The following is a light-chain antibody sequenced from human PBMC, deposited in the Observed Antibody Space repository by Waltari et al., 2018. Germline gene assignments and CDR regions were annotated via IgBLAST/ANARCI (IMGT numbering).Light chain of an antibody. CDR1: NIGNKS. J-gene: IGLJ3*02. V-gene: IGLV3-21*04. CDR3: QVWDSSSDHWV. Sequence: SYVLTQPPSVSVAPGKTARITCGGNNIGNKSVHWYQQKPGQAPVLVIYYDSDRPSGIPERFSGSNSGNTATLTISRVEAGDEADYYCQVWDSSSDHWVFGGGTKLTVL. CDR2: YDS.